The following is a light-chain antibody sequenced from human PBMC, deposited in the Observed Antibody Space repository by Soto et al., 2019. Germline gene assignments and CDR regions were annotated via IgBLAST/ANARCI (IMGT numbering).Light chain of an antibody. V-gene: IGKV1-5*01. CDR1: QSISRS. Sequence: DIQMTQSPSTLSASVGDRVTITCRASQSISRSLAWYQQKPWKAPSLLIYDASSLEGGVPSRFSGSGFGTEFTLTFTNLQPADFASYSCQQYSDFLISFGPGTTVDFK. J-gene: IGKJ3*01. CDR2: DAS. CDR3: QQYSDFLIS.